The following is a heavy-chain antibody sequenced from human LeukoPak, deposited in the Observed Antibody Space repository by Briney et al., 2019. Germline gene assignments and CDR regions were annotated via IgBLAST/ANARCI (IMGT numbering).Heavy chain of an antibody. CDR3: ARGDYDILTGYYGY. J-gene: IGHJ4*02. CDR1: GFTFSSYW. V-gene: IGHV3-7*01. D-gene: IGHD3-9*01. Sequence: GGSLRLSCAASGFTFSSYWMSWVRQAPGKGLEWVANIKQDGSEKYYVDSVKGRFTISRDNAKNSLYLQMNSLRAEDTAVYYCARGDYDILTGYYGYWGQGTLVTVSS. CDR2: IKQDGSEK.